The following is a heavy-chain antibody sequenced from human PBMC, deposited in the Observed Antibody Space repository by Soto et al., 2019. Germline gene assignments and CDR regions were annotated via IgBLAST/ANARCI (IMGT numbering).Heavy chain of an antibody. J-gene: IGHJ5*02. CDR1: GFTFSSYA. Sequence: GGSLRLSCAVSGFTFSSYAMHWVRQAPGKGLEWVAVISYDGSNKYYADSVKGRFTISRDNSKNTLYLQMNSLRAEDTAVYYCAKEKISTSCCNWFDPWGQGTLVTVSS. D-gene: IGHD2-2*01. CDR3: AKEKISTSCCNWFDP. V-gene: IGHV3-30-3*01. CDR2: ISYDGSNK.